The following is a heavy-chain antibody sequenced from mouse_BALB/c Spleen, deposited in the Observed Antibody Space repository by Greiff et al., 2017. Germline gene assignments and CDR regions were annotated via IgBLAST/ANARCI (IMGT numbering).Heavy chain of an antibody. CDR2: ISTYYGEA. Sequence: QVQLQQSGAELVRPGVSVKISCKGSGYTFTDYAMHWVKQSHAKSLEWIGVISTYYGEASYNQKFKGKATMTVDKSSSTAYMELARLTSEDSAIYYCAYGYAAWFAYWGQGTLVTVSA. V-gene: IGHV1S137*01. CDR1: GYTFTDYA. CDR3: AYGYAAWFAY. D-gene: IGHD2-2*01. J-gene: IGHJ3*01.